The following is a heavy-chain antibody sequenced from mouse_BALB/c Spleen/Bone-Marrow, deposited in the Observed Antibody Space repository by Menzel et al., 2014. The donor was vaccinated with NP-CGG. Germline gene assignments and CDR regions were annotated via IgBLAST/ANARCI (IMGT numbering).Heavy chain of an antibody. D-gene: IGHD4-1*01. Sequence: EVQVVESGGGLVQPGGSLKLSCAASGFTFSSYGMSWVRQTPDKRLELVATINSNGGSTYYPDSVKGRFTISRDNAKNTLYLQMNSLRSEDTAMYYCASVWAYYAMDYWGQGTSVTVSS. CDR2: INSNGGST. CDR1: GFTFSSYG. J-gene: IGHJ4*01. V-gene: IGHV5-6-3*01. CDR3: ASVWAYYAMDY.